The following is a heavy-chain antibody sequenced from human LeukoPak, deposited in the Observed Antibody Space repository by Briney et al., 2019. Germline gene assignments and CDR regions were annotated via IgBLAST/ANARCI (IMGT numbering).Heavy chain of an antibody. CDR2: IFTSGIA. Sequence: PSETLSLTCTVSGGPFGIYYWNWLRHPAGKGLEWIGRIFTSGIANYNPSLKSRVTMSVDTFKNQFSLNLSSVTAADTAVYYCAREISGTYYNPLGYMDVWGKGTTVTVSS. J-gene: IGHJ6*03. CDR1: GGPFGIYY. D-gene: IGHD3-10*01. V-gene: IGHV4-4*07. CDR3: AREISGTYYNPLGYMDV.